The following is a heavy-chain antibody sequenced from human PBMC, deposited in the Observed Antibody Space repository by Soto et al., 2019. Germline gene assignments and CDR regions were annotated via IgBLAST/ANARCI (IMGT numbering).Heavy chain of an antibody. V-gene: IGHV3-33*01. CDR2: IWYDGSNK. CDR3: ARGDSYGQFDY. Sequence: QGQLVESGGGVVQPGRSLRLSCAASGFTFSSYGMHWVRQAPGKGLEWVAVIWYDGSNKYYADSVKGRFTISRDNSKNTLYLQMNSLRAEDTAVYYCARGDSYGQFDYWGQGTLVTVSS. D-gene: IGHD5-18*01. J-gene: IGHJ4*02. CDR1: GFTFSSYG.